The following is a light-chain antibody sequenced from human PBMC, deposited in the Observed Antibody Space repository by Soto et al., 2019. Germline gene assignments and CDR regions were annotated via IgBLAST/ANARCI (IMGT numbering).Light chain of an antibody. CDR2: DAS. Sequence: EIVLTQSPATLSLSPGDRATLSCRASQSVSSYLAWYKQKPGQAPRILIYDASNRATRIPARFSGSGSGTNFTLTISSLEPEDFETYSCQQYYISWSFGQGTKVDIK. V-gene: IGKV3-11*01. CDR1: QSVSSY. J-gene: IGKJ1*01. CDR3: QQYYISWS.